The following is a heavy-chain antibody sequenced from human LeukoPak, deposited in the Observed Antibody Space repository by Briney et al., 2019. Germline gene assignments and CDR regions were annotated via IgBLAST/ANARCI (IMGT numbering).Heavy chain of an antibody. J-gene: IGHJ4*02. CDR3: ATDYYDSSGYYQNLYYFDY. Sequence: PGGSLRLSCAASGFTFRSYSMNWVRQAPGKGLEWVSSISSSSSYIYYADSVKGRFTISRDNAKNSLYLQMNSLRAEDTAVYYCATDYYDSSGYYQNLYYFDYWGQGTLVTVSS. CDR2: ISSSSSYI. V-gene: IGHV3-21*01. CDR1: GFTFRSYS. D-gene: IGHD3-22*01.